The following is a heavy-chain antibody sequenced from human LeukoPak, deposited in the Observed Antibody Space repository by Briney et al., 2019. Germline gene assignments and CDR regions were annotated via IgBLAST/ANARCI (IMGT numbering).Heavy chain of an antibody. Sequence: PGGSLRLSCAASGFTFDDYAMHWVRQAPGKGLEWVSGIIWNSGSIGYADSVKGRFTISRDNAKNSLYLQMNSLRAEDTALYYCAKDIGFGGIIPIGFDNWGQGTLVTVSS. J-gene: IGHJ5*02. CDR3: AKDIGFGGIIPIGFDN. V-gene: IGHV3-9*01. CDR2: IIWNSGSI. CDR1: GFTFDDYA. D-gene: IGHD3-16*02.